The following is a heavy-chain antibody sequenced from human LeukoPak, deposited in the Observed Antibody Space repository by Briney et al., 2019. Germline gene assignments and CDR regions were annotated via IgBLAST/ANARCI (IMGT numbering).Heavy chain of an antibody. CDR2: IKQDGSEK. J-gene: IGHJ4*02. Sequence: GGSLRLSCAASGFTFSSYWMSWVRQAPGKGLEWVANIKQDGSEKYYVDSVRGRFTISRDNAKNSLYLQMNSLRAEDTAVYYCASKTDYYGSGSYGYWGQGTLVTVSS. CDR1: GFTFSSYW. CDR3: ASKTDYYGSGSYGY. V-gene: IGHV3-7*01. D-gene: IGHD3-10*01.